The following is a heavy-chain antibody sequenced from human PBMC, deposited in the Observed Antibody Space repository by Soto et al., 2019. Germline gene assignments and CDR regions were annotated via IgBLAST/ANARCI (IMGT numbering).Heavy chain of an antibody. D-gene: IGHD2-2*01. Sequence: LSLTCTVSGGSINSDGYSRSWIRQPPGQGLEWIGDIYHSGSLYYNPSLKSRVTMSLDRSKNQFSLMLSSVTAADTAVYYCAKLYCSTSTCYSRRGMDVWGQGTTVTVSS. CDR3: AKLYCSTSTCYSRRGMDV. J-gene: IGHJ6*02. V-gene: IGHV4-30-2*01. CDR1: GGSINSDGYS. CDR2: IYHSGSL.